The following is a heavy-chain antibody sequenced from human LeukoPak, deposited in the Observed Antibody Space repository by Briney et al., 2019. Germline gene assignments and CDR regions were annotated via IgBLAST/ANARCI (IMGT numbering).Heavy chain of an antibody. D-gene: IGHD1-7*01. CDR3: ARDITGTTKGTDV. CDR1: GGSISSSSYY. V-gene: IGHV4-39*07. CDR2: IYYSGST. Sequence: PSETLSLTCTVSGGSISSSSYYWGWIRQPPGKGLEWIGSIYYSGSTYYNPSLKSRVTISVDTSKNQFSLKLSSVTAADTAVYYCARDITGTTKGTDVWGKGTTVTVSS. J-gene: IGHJ6*04.